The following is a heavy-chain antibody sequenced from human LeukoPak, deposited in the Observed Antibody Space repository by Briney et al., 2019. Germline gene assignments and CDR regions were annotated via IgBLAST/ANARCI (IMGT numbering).Heavy chain of an antibody. CDR3: ARGIVGAIPHFDY. D-gene: IGHD1-26*01. V-gene: IGHV1-2*02. CDR2: INPNSGGT. J-gene: IGHJ4*02. Sequence: ASVKVSCKASGYTFTGYYMHWVRQAPGQGLEWMGWINPNSGGTNYAQKFQGRVTMTRDTSISTAYMELSRLRSDDTAVYYCARGIVGAIPHFDYWGQGTLVTASS. CDR1: GYTFTGYY.